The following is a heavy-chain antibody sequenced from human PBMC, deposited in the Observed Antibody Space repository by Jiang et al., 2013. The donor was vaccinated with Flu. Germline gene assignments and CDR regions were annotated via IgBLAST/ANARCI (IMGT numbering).Heavy chain of an antibody. CDR2: MYYSGST. J-gene: IGHJ6*02. CDR3: ARAQQLAENYYYYYYGMDV. Sequence: LLKPSETLSLTCTVSGGSVSATSYYWGWIRQPPGKGLEWIGSMYYSGSTYYNPSLKSRVTISVDTSKNQFSLKLSSVTAADTAVYYCARAQQLAENYYYYYYGMDVWGQGTTVTVSS. CDR1: GGSVSATSYY. V-gene: IGHV4-39*07. D-gene: IGHD6-13*01.